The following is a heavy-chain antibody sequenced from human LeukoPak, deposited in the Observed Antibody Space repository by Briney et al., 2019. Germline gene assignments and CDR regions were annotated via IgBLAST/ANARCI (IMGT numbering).Heavy chain of an antibody. Sequence: SVKVSCKASGGTFSSYAISWVRQAPGQGLEWMGGIIPIFGTANYAQKFQGRVTITADESTSTAYMELSSLRSEDTAVYYCARGRRPRKPNTGYCSGGSCWSVFYWFDPWGQGTLVTVSS. J-gene: IGHJ5*02. V-gene: IGHV1-69*13. D-gene: IGHD2-15*01. CDR1: GGTFSSYA. CDR2: IIPIFGTA. CDR3: ARGRRPRKPNTGYCSGGSCWSVFYWFDP.